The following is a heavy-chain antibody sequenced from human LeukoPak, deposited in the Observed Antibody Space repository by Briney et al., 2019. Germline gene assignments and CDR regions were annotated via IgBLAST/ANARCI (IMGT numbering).Heavy chain of an antibody. J-gene: IGHJ2*01. CDR2: IYTSGST. Sequence: SETLSLTCTVSGGSISSGSYYWSWIRQPAGKGLEWIGRIYTSGSTNYNPSLKSRVTISVDTSKDQFSLKLSSVTAADTAVYYCRGSSGPWYFDLWGRGTLVTVSS. V-gene: IGHV4-61*02. D-gene: IGHD3-22*01. CDR1: GGSISSGSYY. CDR3: RGSSGPWYFDL.